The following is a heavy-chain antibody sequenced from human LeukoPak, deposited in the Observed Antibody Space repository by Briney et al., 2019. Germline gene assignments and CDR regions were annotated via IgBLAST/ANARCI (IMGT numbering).Heavy chain of an antibody. CDR1: GGSMSNYY. D-gene: IGHD3-10*01. J-gene: IGHJ4*02. Sequence: SETLSLTCTVSGGSMSNYYWNWIRQPPGKGLEWIGYIYYSGSTNYNPSLKSRVTISVDTSKNQFSLKLSSVTAADTAVYYCARTGWFGELPYYFDYWGQGTLVTVSS. V-gene: IGHV4-59*01. CDR3: ARTGWFGELPYYFDY. CDR2: IYYSGST.